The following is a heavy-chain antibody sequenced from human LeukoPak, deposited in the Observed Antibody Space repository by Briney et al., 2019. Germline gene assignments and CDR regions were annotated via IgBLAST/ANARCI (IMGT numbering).Heavy chain of an antibody. CDR3: ARDSREVLLWFGEFSP. CDR1: GGTFSSYA. V-gene: IGHV1-69*13. J-gene: IGHJ5*02. D-gene: IGHD3-10*01. Sequence: SVKVSCKASGGTFSSYAISWVRQAPGQGLEWMGGIIPIFGTANYAQKFQGRVTITADESTSTAYMELRSLRSDDTAVYYCARDSREVLLWFGEFSPWGQGTLVTVSS. CDR2: IIPIFGTA.